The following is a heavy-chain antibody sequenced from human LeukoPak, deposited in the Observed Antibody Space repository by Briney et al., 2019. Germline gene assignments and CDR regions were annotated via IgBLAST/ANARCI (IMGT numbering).Heavy chain of an antibody. CDR3: ARPLHYDYVWGSYRPLYYYYGMDV. CDR1: GFIVSANY. CDR2: FYSGGAT. D-gene: IGHD3-16*02. V-gene: IGHV3-53*01. J-gene: IGHJ6*02. Sequence: GGSLRLSCAASGFIVSANYMSWVRQTPGKGLEWVSIFYSGGATFYVDSVKGRFTISRDNSKNMLYLQMNSLRAEDTAVYYCARPLHYDYVWGSYRPLYYYYGMDVWGQGTTVTVSS.